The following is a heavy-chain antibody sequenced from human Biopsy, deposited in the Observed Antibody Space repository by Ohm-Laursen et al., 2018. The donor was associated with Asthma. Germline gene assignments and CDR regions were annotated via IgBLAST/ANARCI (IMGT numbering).Heavy chain of an antibody. CDR3: ARVRGAFYESSVKNAFDV. Sequence: SDTLSLICTVSGGSIGIYYWGWIRQPPGKGLEYIGYTHYSGTTNTDPSLTGRVTMSVDTSKNQFSLKVTSVTAADTAVYFCARVRGAFYESSVKNAFDVWGQGTMVTVSS. CDR1: GGSIGIYY. CDR2: THYSGTT. V-gene: IGHV4-59*07. D-gene: IGHD3-22*01. J-gene: IGHJ3*01.